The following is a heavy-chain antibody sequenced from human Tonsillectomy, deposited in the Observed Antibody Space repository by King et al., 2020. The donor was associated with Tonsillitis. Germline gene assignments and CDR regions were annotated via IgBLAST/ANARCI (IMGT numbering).Heavy chain of an antibody. CDR1: GFTFSSYW. CDR2: IKQDGREK. D-gene: IGHD6-13*01. J-gene: IGHJ4*02. Sequence: VQLVESGGGLVQPGGSLRLSCAASGFTFSSYWMSWVRQAPGKGLEWVANIKQDGREKYYVDSVKGRFTISRDNAKNSLYLQRNSLRAEDTAVYYCARERVASSWSGGRGDYWGQGTLVTVSS. V-gene: IGHV3-7*01. CDR3: ARERVASSWSGGRGDY.